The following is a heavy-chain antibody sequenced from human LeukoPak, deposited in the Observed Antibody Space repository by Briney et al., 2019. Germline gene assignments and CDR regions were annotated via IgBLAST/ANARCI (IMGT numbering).Heavy chain of an antibody. CDR3: ARAPRYSSSWYKPYYFDY. CDR2: IYYSGST. CDR1: GGSFSSGSYY. V-gene: IGHV4-61*01. J-gene: IGHJ4*02. Sequence: SETLSLTCTVSGGSFSSGSYYWGWVRQPPGTGREWIGYIYYSGSTNYNPSLKSRVTISVDTSKNQFSLKLSSVTAADTAVYYCARAPRYSSSWYKPYYFDYWGQGTLVTVSS. D-gene: IGHD6-13*01.